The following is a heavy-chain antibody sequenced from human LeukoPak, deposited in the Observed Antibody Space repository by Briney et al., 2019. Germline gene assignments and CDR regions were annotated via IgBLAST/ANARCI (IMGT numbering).Heavy chain of an antibody. D-gene: IGHD5-18*01. CDR1: GGSLTSTSHY. J-gene: IGHJ6*03. CDR2: IYSSGST. Sequence: SETLSLTCTVSGGSLTSTSHYWDWVRQPPGKGLEWLGSIYSSGSTYYNPSLKSRVTVSFDTSKNQFSLSLTSVTAADTAVYYCTKRRGYSFGFDYYYMDVWGKGTTVTISS. V-gene: IGHV4-39*01. CDR3: TKRRGYSFGFDYYYMDV.